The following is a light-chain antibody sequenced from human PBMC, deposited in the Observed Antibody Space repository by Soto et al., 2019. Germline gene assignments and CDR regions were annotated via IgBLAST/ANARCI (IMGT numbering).Light chain of an antibody. J-gene: IGLJ2*01. CDR3: QSYDNSLLAYV. V-gene: IGLV1-40*01. CDR2: AND. Sequence: QSVLTQPPSVSGAQGQRLTISCAGTSSNIGAGFDVPWYQQLPGTAPKLLIYANDDRPSGVPDRFSGSTSGTSASLAITGRQAEYAADYYCQSYDNSLLAYVLGGGTQLTVL. CDR1: SSNIGAGFD.